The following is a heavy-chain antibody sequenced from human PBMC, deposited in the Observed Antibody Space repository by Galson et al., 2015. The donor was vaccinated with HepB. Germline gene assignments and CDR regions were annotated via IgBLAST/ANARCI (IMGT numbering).Heavy chain of an antibody. J-gene: IGHJ5*02. CDR3: ARLAYYDSSGYLNWFDP. V-gene: IGHV1-18*04. CDR1: GYTFTSYG. CDR2: ISAYNGNT. Sequence: SVKVSCKASGYTFTSYGISWVRQAPGQGLEWMGWISAYNGNTNYAQKLQGRVTTTTDTSTSTAYMELRSLRSDDTAVYYCARLAYYDSSGYLNWFDPWGQGTLVTVSS. D-gene: IGHD3-22*01.